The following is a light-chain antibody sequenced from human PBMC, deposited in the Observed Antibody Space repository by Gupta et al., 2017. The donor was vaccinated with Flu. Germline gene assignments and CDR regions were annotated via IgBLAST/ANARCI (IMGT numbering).Light chain of an antibody. V-gene: IGLV1-47*01. Sequence: RVTISCSGTTSNIGNNYVYWYQHLPATAPKVLIYTNDQRPTGVSDRFSGSKSGTSASLAISGLRAEDEASYYCATWDDSLRGVVFGGGTKLTVL. CDR3: ATWDDSLRGVV. CDR2: TND. J-gene: IGLJ2*01. CDR1: TSNIGNNY.